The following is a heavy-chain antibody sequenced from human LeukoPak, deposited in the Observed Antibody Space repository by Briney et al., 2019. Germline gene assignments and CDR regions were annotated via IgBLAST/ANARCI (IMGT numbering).Heavy chain of an antibody. Sequence: KSSETLSLTCSVSGGSISSYYWSWIRQPPGKGLEWIGYIYYRGSTNYNPSLKSRVTISVDTSKNQFSLKLSSVIAADTAVYYCARLRWIQLWFFDYWGQGKLVTVSS. CDR3: ARLRWIQLWFFDY. D-gene: IGHD5-18*01. CDR1: GGSISSYY. CDR2: IYYRGST. J-gene: IGHJ4*02. V-gene: IGHV4-59*08.